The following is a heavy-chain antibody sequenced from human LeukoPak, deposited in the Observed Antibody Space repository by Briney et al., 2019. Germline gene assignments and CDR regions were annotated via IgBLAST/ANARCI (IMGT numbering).Heavy chain of an antibody. J-gene: IGHJ3*02. D-gene: IGHD2/OR15-2a*01. V-gene: IGHV1-8*01. CDR1: GYTFTSYD. Sequence: ASVKVSCKASGYTFTSYDINWVRQAPGPGLEWMGWMNPNSGKTGYAQKFQGRVTMTRNTSISTAYMELSSLRSEDTAVYYCARGLSAFDIWGQGTMVTVSS. CDR3: ARGLSAFDI. CDR2: MNPNSGKT.